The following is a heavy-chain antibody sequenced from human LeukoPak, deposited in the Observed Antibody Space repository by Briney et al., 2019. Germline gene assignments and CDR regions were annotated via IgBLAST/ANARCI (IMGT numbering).Heavy chain of an antibody. J-gene: IGHJ6*03. CDR3: ARAGGSYYYYYYYYVDV. Sequence: SETLSLTCTVSGGSISSSSYYWGWIRQPPGKGLEWIGSIYHSGSTYYNPSLKSRVTISVDTSKNQFSLKLSSVTAADTAVYYCARAGGSYYYYYYYYVDVWGKGTTVTVSS. CDR1: GGSISSSSYY. V-gene: IGHV4-39*07. D-gene: IGHD1-26*01. CDR2: IYHSGST.